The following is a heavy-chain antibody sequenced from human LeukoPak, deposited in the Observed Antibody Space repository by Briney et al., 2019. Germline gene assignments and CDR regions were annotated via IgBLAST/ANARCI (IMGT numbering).Heavy chain of an antibody. J-gene: IGHJ4*02. CDR1: GFTFSSYC. CDR3: ASSHSSGSLSPDY. CDR2: IKQDGSEK. V-gene: IGHV3-7*01. D-gene: IGHD6-19*01. Sequence: GGSLRLSCAASGFTFSSYCMSWVRQAPGKGLEWVANIKQDGSEKYYVDSVKGRFTISRDNAKNSLYLQMNSLRAEDTAVYYCASSHSSGSLSPDYWGQGTLVTVSS.